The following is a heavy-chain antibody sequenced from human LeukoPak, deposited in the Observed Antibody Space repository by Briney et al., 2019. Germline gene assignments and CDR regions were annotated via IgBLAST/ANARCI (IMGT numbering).Heavy chain of an antibody. Sequence: ASVKVSCKASGGTFTSYAISWVRQAPGQGLEWMGGIIPIFGTANYTQKFQDRVTITADKSTSTAYMELSSLRSEDTAVYYCASPHIGGVRGAYFGMDVWGKGTTVTVSS. CDR2: IIPIFGTA. CDR3: ASPHIGGVRGAYFGMDV. J-gene: IGHJ6*04. V-gene: IGHV1-69*06. D-gene: IGHD2-21*01. CDR1: GGTFTSYA.